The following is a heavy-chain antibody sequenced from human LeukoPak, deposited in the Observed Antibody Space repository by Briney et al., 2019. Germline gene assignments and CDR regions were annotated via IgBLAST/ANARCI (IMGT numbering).Heavy chain of an antibody. D-gene: IGHD2-15*01. CDR3: ARAPVTSCRGAFCYPFDI. CDR1: GFALSSYA. V-gene: IGHV3-23*01. J-gene: IGHJ4*02. CDR2: TSSSDAGT. Sequence: GGSLRLSCAASGFALSSYAMSWVRQAPGKGLEWVSATSSSDAGTYHAESVRGRFTISRDNSKNTLYLQMNSLRADDAAVYYCARAPVTSCRGAFCYPFDIWGQETLVTVSS.